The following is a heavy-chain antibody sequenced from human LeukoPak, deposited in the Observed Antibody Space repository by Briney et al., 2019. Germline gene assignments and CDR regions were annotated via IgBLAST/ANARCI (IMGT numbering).Heavy chain of an antibody. D-gene: IGHD3-22*01. J-gene: IGHJ4*02. CDR3: ARLNYYDSSGYDY. CDR2: IWYDGSNK. Sequence: PGGSLRLSCAASGFTFSSYGMHWVRQAPGKGLEWVAVIWYDGSNKYYADSVKGRFTISRDNSKNTLFLQMNSLRAEDTAVYYCARLNYYDSSGYDYWGQGTLVTVSS. CDR1: GFTFSSYG. V-gene: IGHV3-33*01.